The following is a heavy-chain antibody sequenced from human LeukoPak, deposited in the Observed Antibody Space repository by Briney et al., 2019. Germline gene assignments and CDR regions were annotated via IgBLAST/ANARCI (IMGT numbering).Heavy chain of an antibody. V-gene: IGHV1-2*02. CDR2: INPNSGGT. J-gene: IGHJ4*02. CDR3: ASGIHTQIQLWPGFDY. D-gene: IGHD5-18*01. Sequence: ASVTVSFKASGYTFTGYYMHWVRQAPGQGLEWMGWINPNSGGTNYAQKFQGRVTMTRDTSISTAYMELSRLRSDDTAVYYCASGIHTQIQLWPGFDYWGQGTLVTVSS. CDR1: GYTFTGYY.